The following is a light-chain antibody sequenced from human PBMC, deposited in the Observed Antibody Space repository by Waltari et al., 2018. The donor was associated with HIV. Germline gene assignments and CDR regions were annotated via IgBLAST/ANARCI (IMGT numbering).Light chain of an antibody. CDR3: YSTNIRGNHRL. Sequence: SYELTQAPSVSVSPGQTARITCSGDALPKEYAYWYQQKSGQAPVLGIYEDTKRPSGSPERFSGSSSGTMATLTISGAQVEEEADYYCYSTNIRGNHRLFGGGTKLTVL. CDR2: EDT. CDR1: ALPKEY. V-gene: IGLV3-10*01. J-gene: IGLJ2*01.